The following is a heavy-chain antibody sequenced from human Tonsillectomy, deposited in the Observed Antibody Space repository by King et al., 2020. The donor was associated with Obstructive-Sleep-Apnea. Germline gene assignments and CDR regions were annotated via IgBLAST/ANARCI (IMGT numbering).Heavy chain of an antibody. CDR2: ISYDGSNK. CDR1: GFTFSSYT. J-gene: IGHJ4*02. Sequence: VQLVESGGGEVQPGRSLRLSCAASGFTFSSYTMHWVRQAPGKGLEWVAGISYDGSNKYYADSVKGRFTISRNNSKNTLYLQMNSLRAEDTAVYYCARDGYGDYSYDYWGQGTLVTVSS. V-gene: IGHV3-30*04. D-gene: IGHD4-17*01. CDR3: ARDGYGDYSYDY.